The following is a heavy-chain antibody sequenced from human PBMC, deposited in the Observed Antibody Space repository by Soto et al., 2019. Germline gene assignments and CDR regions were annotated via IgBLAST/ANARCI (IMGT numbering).Heavy chain of an antibody. V-gene: IGHV1-69*01. Sequence: QVQLVQSGAEVKKPGSSVKVSCKASGGTFSSYAISWVRQAPGQGLEWMGGIIPIFGTANYAQKFQGRVTIPADESPSTGKTEPGRLGFEDRVVYYFARGDCRGGSCCRRGDNYYDCGLDPWGQGTTVIDSS. CDR2: IIPIFGTA. CDR1: GGTFSSYA. CDR3: ARGDCRGGSCCRRGDNYYDCGLDP. D-gene: IGHD2-15*01. J-gene: IGHJ6*02.